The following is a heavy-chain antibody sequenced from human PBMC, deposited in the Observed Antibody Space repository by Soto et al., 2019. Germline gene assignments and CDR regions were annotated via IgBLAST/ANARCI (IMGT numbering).Heavy chain of an antibody. V-gene: IGHV4-30-4*01. D-gene: IGHD5-12*01. J-gene: IGHJ2*01. CDR1: GSSVTSPEQY. CDR3: ARGRYGLSGHCFKNSFD. CDR2: IYYGGST. Sequence: SETLSLTCSVSGSSVTSPEQYWTWIRQAPGKGLEWIGYIYYGGSTVYNPSLKGRSTVSLDTSKNQFSLNLTSVTAADTAVYFCARGRYGLSGHCFKNSFD.